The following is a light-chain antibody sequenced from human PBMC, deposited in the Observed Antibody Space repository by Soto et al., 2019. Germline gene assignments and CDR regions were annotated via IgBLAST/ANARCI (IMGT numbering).Light chain of an antibody. CDR2: DNN. Sequence: QSVLTQPPSVSAAPGQKVTISCSGSSSNIGNNYVSWYQQLPGTAPKVLIYDNNSRPSEIPDRFSGSKSGTSATLGITGLQTGDEADYYCGTWDNSLSADVFGNGTKVTVL. CDR1: SSNIGNNY. J-gene: IGLJ1*01. CDR3: GTWDNSLSADV. V-gene: IGLV1-51*01.